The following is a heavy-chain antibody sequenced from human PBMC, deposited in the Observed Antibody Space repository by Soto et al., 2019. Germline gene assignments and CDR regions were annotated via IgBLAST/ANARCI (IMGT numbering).Heavy chain of an antibody. V-gene: IGHV1-18*01. CDR2: ISAYNGNT. CDR1: GYTFSNYG. Sequence: QVQLVQSGAEVKKPGASVKVSCKASGYTFSNYGISWVRQAPGQGLEWMGWISAYNGNTNYAQKLQGRVTMTTDTATSTDYMELRSLRADDTAVYYCAKDVAYSSGAVAAFDIRGQGTMVTVSS. D-gene: IGHD6-19*01. CDR3: AKDVAYSSGAVAAFDI. J-gene: IGHJ3*02.